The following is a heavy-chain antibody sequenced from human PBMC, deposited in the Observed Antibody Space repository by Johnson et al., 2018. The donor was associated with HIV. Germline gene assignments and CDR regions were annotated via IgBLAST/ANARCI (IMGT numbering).Heavy chain of an antibody. D-gene: IGHD3-22*01. CDR3: ARGEGITMIVVASGTDAFDI. CDR1: GFTVSSNY. J-gene: IGHJ3*02. Sequence: VQLVESGGGLVQPGESLRLSCAASGFTVSSNYMSWVRQAPGKGLEWVSVIYSGGSTYDADSVKGRFPISRDNSKNTLYLQMNSLRAEDTAVYYCARGEGITMIVVASGTDAFDIWGQGTMVTVSS. V-gene: IGHV3-66*02. CDR2: IYSGGST.